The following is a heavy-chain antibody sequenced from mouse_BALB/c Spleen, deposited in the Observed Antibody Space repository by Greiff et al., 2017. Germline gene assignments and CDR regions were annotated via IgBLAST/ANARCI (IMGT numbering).Heavy chain of an antibody. Sequence: VQRVESGPGLVAPSQSLSITCTVSGFSLTSYSVHWVRQPPGKGLEWLGVIWAGGSTNYNSALMSRQSISKDNSKSQVFLKMNSLQTDDTAMYYCARDSLGGFAYWGQGTLVTVSA. CDR3: ARDSLGGFAY. CDR2: IWAGGST. V-gene: IGHV2-9*02. D-gene: IGHD6-2*01. J-gene: IGHJ3*01. CDR1: GFSLTSYS.